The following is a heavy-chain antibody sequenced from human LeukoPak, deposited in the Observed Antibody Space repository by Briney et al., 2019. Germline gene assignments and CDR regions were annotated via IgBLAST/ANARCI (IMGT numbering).Heavy chain of an antibody. CDR1: GYTFTGYY. V-gene: IGHV1-2*02. D-gene: IGHD3-22*01. Sequence: ASVKVSCKASGYTFTGYYMHWVRQAPGQGLEWMGWINPNSGGTNYAQKFQGRVTMTRDTSISTAYMELSRLISDDTAVYYCARAAGFGAVHYYDSSGSFDYWGQGTLVTVSS. CDR2: INPNSGGT. J-gene: IGHJ4*02. CDR3: ARAAGFGAVHYYDSSGSFDY.